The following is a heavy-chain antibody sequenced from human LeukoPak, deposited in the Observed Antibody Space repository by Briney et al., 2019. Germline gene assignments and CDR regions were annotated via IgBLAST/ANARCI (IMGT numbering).Heavy chain of an antibody. Sequence: PSETLSLTCTVSGGSISSGDYYWSWIRQPPGKGLEWIGYIYYSGSTNYNPSLKSRVAISVDKSKNQFSLKLSSVTAADTAVYYCARVGGADGDYLDYWGQGTLVTVSS. CDR3: ARVGGADGDYLDY. CDR2: IYYSGST. V-gene: IGHV4-30-4*01. J-gene: IGHJ4*02. CDR1: GGSISSGDYY. D-gene: IGHD4-17*01.